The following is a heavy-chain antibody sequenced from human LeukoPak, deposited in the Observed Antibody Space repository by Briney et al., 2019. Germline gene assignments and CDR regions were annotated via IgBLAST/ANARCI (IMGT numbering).Heavy chain of an antibody. J-gene: IGHJ3*02. CDR3: ARALNEYSSSSDAFDI. V-gene: IGHV1-69*11. D-gene: IGHD6-6*01. Sequence: ASVKVSCKASGGTFSSYAISWVRQAPGQGLEWMGRIIPILGTANYAQKFQGRVTITADESTSTAYMELSSLRSEDTAVYYCARALNEYSSSSDAFDIWGQGTMVTVSS. CDR1: GGTFSSYA. CDR2: IIPILGTA.